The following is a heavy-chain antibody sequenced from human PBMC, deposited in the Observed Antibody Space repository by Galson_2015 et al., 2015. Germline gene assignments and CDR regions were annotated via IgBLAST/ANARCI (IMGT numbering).Heavy chain of an antibody. CDR1: GYTFTSYG. V-gene: IGHV1-18*01. Sequence: SVKVSCKASGYTFTSYGISWVRQAPGQGLEWMGWISAYNGNTNYAQKLRGRVTMTTDTSTSTAYMELRSLRSDDTAVYYCARDTSSAIAARPPRDYWGQGTLVTVSS. J-gene: IGHJ4*02. CDR3: ARDTSSAIAARPPRDY. D-gene: IGHD6-6*01. CDR2: ISAYNGNT.